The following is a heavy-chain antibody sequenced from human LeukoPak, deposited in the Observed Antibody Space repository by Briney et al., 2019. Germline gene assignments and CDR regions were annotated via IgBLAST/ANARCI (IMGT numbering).Heavy chain of an antibody. Sequence: GASVKVSCKASGGTFSSYDISWVRQAPGQGLEWMGGIMPMFGTASYAQKFQGRVTMTRDMSTSTVYMELSSLRSEDTAVYYCARDREYSSSSYAFDIWGQGTMVTVSS. CDR1: GGTFSSYD. CDR3: ARDREYSSSSYAFDI. CDR2: IMPMFGTA. V-gene: IGHV1-69*05. D-gene: IGHD6-6*01. J-gene: IGHJ3*02.